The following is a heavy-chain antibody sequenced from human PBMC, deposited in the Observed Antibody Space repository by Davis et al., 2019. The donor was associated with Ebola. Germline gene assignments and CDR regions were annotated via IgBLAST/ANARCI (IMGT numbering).Heavy chain of an antibody. Sequence: GGSLRPSCAASGFTFSSYGMHWVRQAPGKGLEWVAIISYDGINKYYGDSVKGRFTISRDNSKNTLYLQMNSLRAEDTAVYYCAKEHAVADDAFDIWGQGTRVTVSS. CDR2: ISYDGINK. V-gene: IGHV3-30*18. CDR3: AKEHAVADDAFDI. J-gene: IGHJ3*02. D-gene: IGHD6-19*01. CDR1: GFTFSSYG.